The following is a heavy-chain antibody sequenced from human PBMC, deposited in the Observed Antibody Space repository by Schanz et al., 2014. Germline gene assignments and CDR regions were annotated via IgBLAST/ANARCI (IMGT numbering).Heavy chain of an antibody. V-gene: IGHV3-23*04. CDR2: ISGSGDST. CDR1: GFTFSSYT. J-gene: IGHJ4*02. Sequence: EVQLVESGGGLVRPGGSLRLSCAASGFTFSSYTMNWVRQAPGKGLEWVSAISGSGDSTHYADSVKGRFSISRDNGETSVYLQINSLRVEDTAVYYCASSGAGYSSSWDFDSWGQGTLVAVSS. D-gene: IGHD6-13*01. CDR3: ASSGAGYSSSWDFDS.